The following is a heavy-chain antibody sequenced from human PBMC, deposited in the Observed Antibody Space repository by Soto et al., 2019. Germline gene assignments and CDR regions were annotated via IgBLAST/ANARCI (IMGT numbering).Heavy chain of an antibody. CDR3: AKRFGNGYLSAFDI. D-gene: IGHD3-22*01. CDR2: LSGIGDDT. V-gene: IGHV3-23*01. J-gene: IGHJ3*02. Sequence: PGGSLRLSCAASGFTFSSYAMSWVRQAPGKGLEWVSSLSGIGDDTYYANSVKGRFTISRDNAKKTVSLQMNSLTAEDTAVYYCAKRFGNGYLSAFDIWGRGTVVTVSS. CDR1: GFTFSSYA.